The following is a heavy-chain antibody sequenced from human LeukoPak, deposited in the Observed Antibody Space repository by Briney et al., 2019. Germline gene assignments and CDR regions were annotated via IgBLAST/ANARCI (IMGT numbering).Heavy chain of an antibody. D-gene: IGHD2-15*01. J-gene: IGHJ4*02. Sequence: GGSLRLSCAASGFTFSSYAMHWVRQAPGKGLEWVAVISYDGSNKYYADSVKGRFTISRDNSKNTLYLQLNRLRAEDTAVYSCARDRVVVVAATFDYWGQGTLVTVSS. CDR3: ARDRVVVVAATFDY. CDR1: GFTFSSYA. V-gene: IGHV3-30*04. CDR2: ISYDGSNK.